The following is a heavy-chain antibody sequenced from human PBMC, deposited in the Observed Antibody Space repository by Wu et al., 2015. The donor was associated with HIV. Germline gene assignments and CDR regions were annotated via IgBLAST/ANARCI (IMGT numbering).Heavy chain of an antibody. CDR2: IIPLSGTI. D-gene: IGHD1-1*01. Sequence: QVQLLQSGPEVRRPGSSVRISCKILGDTLNRFTINWVRQAPGQGVEWVGGIIPLSGTINYAQKFQTRVTITADESTATAHLEVNSLRHEDTATYYRARWEELQLGNSFDLWGQGDNGHRLF. J-gene: IGHJ3*01. V-gene: IGHV1-69*12. CDR1: GDTLNRFT. CDR3: ARWEELQLGNSFDL.